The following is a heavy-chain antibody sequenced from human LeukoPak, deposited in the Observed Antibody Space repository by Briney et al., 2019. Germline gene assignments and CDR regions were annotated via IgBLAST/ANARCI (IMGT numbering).Heavy chain of an antibody. J-gene: IGHJ4*02. V-gene: IGHV3-21*01. CDR3: ARDPLRYLRVGHYDY. CDR2: IDYDSSHI. Sequence: PGGSLRLSCAVSGFTFSTSAMNWVRQVPGKGLEWVSSIDYDSSHIYYAASVRGRFTISRDNARNSVYLQMNSLRVEDTAVYYCARDPLRYLRVGHYDYWGRGTLVAVSS. D-gene: IGHD3-9*01. CDR1: GFTFSTSA.